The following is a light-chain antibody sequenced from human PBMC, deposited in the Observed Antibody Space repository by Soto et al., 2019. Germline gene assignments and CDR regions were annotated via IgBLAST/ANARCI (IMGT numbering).Light chain of an antibody. CDR1: SSNIGAPYD. CDR2: GNN. CDR3: QSYDRSLSGSL. V-gene: IGLV1-40*01. Sequence: QSVLSQPPSVSGAPGQRVTISCTGSSSNIGAPYDVHWYQQLPGTAPKLIIYGNNNRPSGVPDRFSGSKSGTSASLAITGLQAEDEADYYCQSYDRSLSGSLFGGGTKLTVL. J-gene: IGLJ2*01.